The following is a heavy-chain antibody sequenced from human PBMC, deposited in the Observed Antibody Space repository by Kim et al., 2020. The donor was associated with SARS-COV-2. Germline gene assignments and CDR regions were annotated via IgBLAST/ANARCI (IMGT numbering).Heavy chain of an antibody. D-gene: IGHD6-13*01. CDR2: ISGSGVST. CDR3: AKYSRSWYKYFDS. Sequence: GGSLRLSCAASGFTFNNYAMSWVRQAPGKGMEWVSAISGSGVSTYIADSVKGRLTISRDNSKNTLYLQMNSLRAEDTAVYYCAKYSRSWYKYFDSWGQGTLVTVS. J-gene: IGHJ4*02. V-gene: IGHV3-23*01. CDR1: GFTFNNYA.